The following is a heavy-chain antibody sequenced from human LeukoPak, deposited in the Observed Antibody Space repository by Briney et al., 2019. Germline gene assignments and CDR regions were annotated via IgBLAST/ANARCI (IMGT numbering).Heavy chain of an antibody. Sequence: GGSLRLSCAASGFTFSSYAMSWVRQAPEKGLEWVSSISGSGGSTYHAASVKGRFTISRDNSKNTLYLQMNSLRAEDTAVYYCAKDQWELLYWGQGTLVTVSS. CDR3: AKDQWELLY. V-gene: IGHV3-23*01. CDR2: ISGSGGST. J-gene: IGHJ4*02. D-gene: IGHD1-26*01. CDR1: GFTFSSYA.